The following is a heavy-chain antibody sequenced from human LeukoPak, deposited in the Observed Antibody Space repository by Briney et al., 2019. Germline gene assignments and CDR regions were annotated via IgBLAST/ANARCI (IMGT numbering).Heavy chain of an antibody. Sequence: PGRSLRLSCAASGFTFSSYGMHWVRQAPGKGLEWVAVISYDGSNKYYADSVKGRFTISRDNSKNTLYLQMNSLRAEDTAVYYCARMDIVATIDFDYWGQGTLVTVSS. CDR1: GFTFSSYG. V-gene: IGHV3-30*03. CDR3: ARMDIVATIDFDY. CDR2: ISYDGSNK. D-gene: IGHD5-12*01. J-gene: IGHJ4*02.